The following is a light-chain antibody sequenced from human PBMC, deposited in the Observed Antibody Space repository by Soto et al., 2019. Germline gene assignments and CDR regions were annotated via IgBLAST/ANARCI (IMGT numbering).Light chain of an antibody. CDR1: QSISSG. CDR2: KAS. CDR3: QQYHSYSLT. J-gene: IGKJ4*01. Sequence: DIQMTQSPSTLSASVGDRVTITCRASQSISSGLAWYQQKPGKAPKLLIYKASSLEGGVTSRFSGSGSGTDFTLTISSLQPDDFATYYCQQYHSYSLTFGGGTKVDIK. V-gene: IGKV1-5*03.